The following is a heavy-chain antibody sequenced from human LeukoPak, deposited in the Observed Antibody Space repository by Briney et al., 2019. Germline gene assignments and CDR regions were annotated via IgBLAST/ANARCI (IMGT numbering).Heavy chain of an antibody. J-gene: IGHJ2*01. CDR2: IIPIFGTA. Sequence: ASVKVSCKASGGTFSSYAINWVRQAPGQGLEWMGGIIPIFGTANYAQNFQGRVTITADESTTTAYLELSGLRSEDTAVYYCARSGEMATAHWFFDLWGRGTLVTVSS. V-gene: IGHV1-69*13. CDR1: GGTFSSYA. CDR3: ARSGEMATAHWFFDL. D-gene: IGHD5-24*01.